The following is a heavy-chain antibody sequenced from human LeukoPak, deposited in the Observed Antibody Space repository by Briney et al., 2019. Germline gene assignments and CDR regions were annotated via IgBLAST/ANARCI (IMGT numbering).Heavy chain of an antibody. CDR2: ISSSSSYI. J-gene: IGHJ6*03. CDR3: ARDRDILTGYYYYYYYMDV. Sequence: GGSLRLSCAASGFTFSSYGMHWVRQAPGKGLEGVSSISSSSSYIYYADSVKGRFTISRDNAKNSLYLQMNSLRAEDTAVYYCARDRDILTGYYYYYYYMDVWGKGTTVTLSS. CDR1: GFTFSSYG. V-gene: IGHV3-21*01. D-gene: IGHD3-9*01.